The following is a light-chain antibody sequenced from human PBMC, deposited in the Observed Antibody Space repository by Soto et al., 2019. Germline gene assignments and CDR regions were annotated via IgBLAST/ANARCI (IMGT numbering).Light chain of an antibody. J-gene: IGKJ1*01. CDR3: QQGNSFPWT. CDR1: QGISTW. CDR2: LVS. V-gene: IGKV1-12*01. Sequence: DIQMTQSPSSVSASVGDKVTITCRASQGISTWLAWYQQKPGKAPKLLIHLVSSLQIGVPSRFSGSRSGTDFTLTISSLQPEDFATYYCQQGNSFPWTFGQGTKVEIK.